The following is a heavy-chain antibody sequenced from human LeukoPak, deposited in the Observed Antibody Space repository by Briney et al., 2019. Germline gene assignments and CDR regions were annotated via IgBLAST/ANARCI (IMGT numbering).Heavy chain of an antibody. CDR1: GGSFSGYY. V-gene: IGHV4-34*01. D-gene: IGHD6-19*01. CDR3: AREEYSSGWYGKKGNDY. CDR2: INHSGST. Sequence: SSETLSLTCAVYGGSFSGYYWSWIRQPPGKGLEWIGEINHSGSTNCNPSLKSRVTISVDTSKNQFSLKLSSVTAADTAVYYCAREEYSSGWYGKKGNDYWGQGTLVTVSS. J-gene: IGHJ4*02.